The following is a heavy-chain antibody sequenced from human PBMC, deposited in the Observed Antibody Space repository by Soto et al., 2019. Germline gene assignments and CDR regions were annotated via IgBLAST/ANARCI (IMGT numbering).Heavy chain of an antibody. CDR1: GFPFSSYA. CDR3: ARRTWRGRADY. J-gene: IGHJ4*02. Sequence: PGGSLRLSCAASGFPFSSYAMSWVRQAPGKGLEWVSAVGGSGGDTYYADSVKGRFTVSRDNAENTLYLQLNSLRVEDTAIYYCARRTWRGRADYWGQGILVTVSS. D-gene: IGHD3-3*01. CDR2: VGGSGGDT. V-gene: IGHV3-23*01.